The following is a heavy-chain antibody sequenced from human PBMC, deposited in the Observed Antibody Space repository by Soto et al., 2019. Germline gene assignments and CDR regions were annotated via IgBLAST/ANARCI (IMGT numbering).Heavy chain of an antibody. CDR3: ARAPDYVPHLDY. CDR2: IRQDGGEK. J-gene: IGHJ4*02. Sequence: GGSLRLSCRASGYTFSNYYIIWVRQAPGKGLEWVANIRQDGGEKYYVDSVKGRFTISRDNTQNSMYLQMNSLRAEDTAVYYCARAPDYVPHLDYWGQGILVTVSS. D-gene: IGHD4-17*01. CDR1: GYTFSNYY. V-gene: IGHV3-7*03.